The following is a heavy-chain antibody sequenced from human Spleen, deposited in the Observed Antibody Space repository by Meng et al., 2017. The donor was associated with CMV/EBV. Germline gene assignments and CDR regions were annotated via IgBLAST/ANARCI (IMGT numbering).Heavy chain of an antibody. CDR3: AKDGIEGYYDSSGYYDY. CDR1: FTFSDYG. V-gene: IGHV3-23*01. CDR2: ISGGGGNT. D-gene: IGHD3-22*01. Sequence: FTFSDYGLSWVRQAPGKGLEWVSTISGGGGNTYYADSVKGRFTISRDNSKNTLYLEMNSLRAEDTAVFYCAKDGIEGYYDSSGYYDYWGQGTLVTVSS. J-gene: IGHJ4*02.